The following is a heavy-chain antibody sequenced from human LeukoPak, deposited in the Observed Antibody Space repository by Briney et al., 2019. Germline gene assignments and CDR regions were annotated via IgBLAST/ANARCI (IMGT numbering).Heavy chain of an antibody. V-gene: IGHV3-21*01. Sequence: PGGSLRLSCAASGFTFRTYSMNWVRQAPGKGLEWVSSISSSSSYIYYADSVKGRFTISRDNAKNSLYLQMNSLRAEDTAVYYCARVLSVFVGSSFDAFDIWGQGTMVTVSS. CDR2: ISSSSSYI. CDR1: GFTFRTYS. J-gene: IGHJ3*02. CDR3: ARVLSVFVGSSFDAFDI. D-gene: IGHD6-6*01.